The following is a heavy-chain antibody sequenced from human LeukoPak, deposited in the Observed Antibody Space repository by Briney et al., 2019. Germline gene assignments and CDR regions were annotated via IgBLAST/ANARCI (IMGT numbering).Heavy chain of an antibody. CDR3: ARDLHFAFDY. J-gene: IGHJ4*02. CDR1: GFTLSSPN. Sequence: PGGALRLSWAASGFTLSSPNKKWGRPAPGEGVEWISYILSSSTGMSYADSVKGRFTISRDNAKNSLYLQMSSLRDDDTAVYYCARDLHFAFDYWGRGTLVTVSS. V-gene: IGHV3-48*02. CDR2: ILSSSTGM.